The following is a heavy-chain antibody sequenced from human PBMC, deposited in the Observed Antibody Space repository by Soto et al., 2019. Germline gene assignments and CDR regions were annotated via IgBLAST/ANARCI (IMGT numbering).Heavy chain of an antibody. CDR1: VFTFSSYA. J-gene: IGHJ4*02. V-gene: IGHV3-23*01. CDR2: ISGSGGST. Sequence: VGSLRLSCASSVFTFSSYAMSCVRHSPGKGLEWVSAISGSGGSTYYADSVKGRFTISRDNSKNTLYLQMNSLRAEDTAVYYCAKDSGGRYTHMADFDYWGQRTLVSVSS. D-gene: IGHD5-18*01. CDR3: AKDSGGRYTHMADFDY.